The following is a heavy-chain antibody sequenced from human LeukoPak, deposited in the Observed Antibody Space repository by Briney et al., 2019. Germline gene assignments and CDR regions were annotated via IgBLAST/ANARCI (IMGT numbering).Heavy chain of an antibody. CDR3: ARILWFGESHDDYYGMDV. CDR2: INPSGGST. Sequence: GASVKVSCKASGYTFTSYYMHRVRQAPGQGLEWMGIINPSGGSTSYAQKFQGRVTMTRDTSTSTVYMELSSLRSEDTAVYYCARILWFGESHDDYYGMDVWGQGTTVTVSS. CDR1: GYTFTSYY. J-gene: IGHJ6*02. D-gene: IGHD3-10*01. V-gene: IGHV1-46*01.